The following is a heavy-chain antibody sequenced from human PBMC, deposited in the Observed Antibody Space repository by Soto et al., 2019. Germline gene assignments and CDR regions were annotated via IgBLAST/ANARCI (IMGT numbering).Heavy chain of an antibody. CDR1: GGSFSGYY. CDR2: INHSGST. CDR3: ASARATIAAAAIFDC. J-gene: IGHJ4*02. V-gene: IGHV4-34*01. D-gene: IGHD6-13*01. Sequence: SETLSLTCAVYGGSFSGYYWSWIRQPPGKGLEWIGEINHSGSTNYNPSLKSRLTISVDTSKNQFSLKLSSVTAADTAVYYCASARATIAAAAIFDCWGQGTLVTVSS.